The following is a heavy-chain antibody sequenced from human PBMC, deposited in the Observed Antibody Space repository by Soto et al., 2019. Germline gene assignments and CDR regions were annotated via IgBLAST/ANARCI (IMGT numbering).Heavy chain of an antibody. CDR1: GGYITTSNW. V-gene: IGHV4-4*02. CDR2: IYHSGSA. J-gene: IGHJ4*02. Sequence: QVQLQESGPGLVKPSGTLSLSCAVSGGYITTSNWWSWVRQSPGKGLEWIGEIYHSGSAYYNPSLKSRATIXVXKXXTSFSLNLRSVTAADTAVYYCARRRDYGDYYSLDYWGQGTLVTVSS. CDR3: ARRRDYGDYYSLDY. D-gene: IGHD4-17*01.